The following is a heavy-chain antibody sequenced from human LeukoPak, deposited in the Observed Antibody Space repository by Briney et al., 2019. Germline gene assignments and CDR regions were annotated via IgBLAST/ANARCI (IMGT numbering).Heavy chain of an antibody. V-gene: IGHV3-13*01. CDR1: GFSFSDYD. Sequence: GGSLRLSCVASGFSFSDYDMYWVRQAAGRGLEWVSALGTNRDAYYLGSVRGRFTISRENVKNSLYLQMNSLRSDDTAVYYCAREGHRYDFWSGRMGAFDIWGQGTMVTVSS. J-gene: IGHJ3*02. D-gene: IGHD3-3*01. CDR2: LGTNRDA. CDR3: AREGHRYDFWSGRMGAFDI.